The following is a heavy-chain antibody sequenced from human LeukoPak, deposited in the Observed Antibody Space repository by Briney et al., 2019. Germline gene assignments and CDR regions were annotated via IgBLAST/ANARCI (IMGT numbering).Heavy chain of an antibody. V-gene: IGHV4-39*07. CDR3: ARSHSSGWYFWFDP. Sequence: SETLSLTCTVSGGSIRSSSYYWSRIRQPPGKGLEWIGSIYYSGSTYYNPSLKSRVTISVDTSKNQFSLKLSSVTAADTAVYYCARSHSSGWYFWFDPWGQGTLVTVSS. J-gene: IGHJ5*02. CDR2: IYYSGST. CDR1: GGSIRSSSYY. D-gene: IGHD6-19*01.